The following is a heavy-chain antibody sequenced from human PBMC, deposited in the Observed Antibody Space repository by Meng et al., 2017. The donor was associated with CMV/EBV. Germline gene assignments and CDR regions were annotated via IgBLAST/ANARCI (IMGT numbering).Heavy chain of an antibody. CDR3: ASHGRVVPAAYNWFDP. CDR2: ISYSGST. CDR1: GGSISSSSYY. J-gene: IGHJ5*02. Sequence: SQTLSLTCTVSGGSISSSSYYWGWIRQPPGKGLGWIGSISYSGSTYYNPSLKSRVTISVATSKNQFSLKLSSVTAADTAVYYCASHGRVVPAAYNWFDPWGQGTLVTVSS. D-gene: IGHD2-2*01. V-gene: IGHV4-39*01.